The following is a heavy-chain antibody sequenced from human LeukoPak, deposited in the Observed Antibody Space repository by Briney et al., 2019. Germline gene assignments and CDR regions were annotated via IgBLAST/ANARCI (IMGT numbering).Heavy chain of an antibody. D-gene: IGHD6-13*01. CDR1: GGSFSGYY. CDR2: INHSGST. CDR3: ARSIAAACFDY. V-gene: IGHV4-34*01. Sequence: PSETLSLTCAVYGGSFSGYYWSWIRQPPGKGLEWIREINHSGSTNYNPSLKSRVTISVDTSKNQFSLKLSSVTAADTAVYYCARSIAAACFDYWGQGTLVTVSS. J-gene: IGHJ4*02.